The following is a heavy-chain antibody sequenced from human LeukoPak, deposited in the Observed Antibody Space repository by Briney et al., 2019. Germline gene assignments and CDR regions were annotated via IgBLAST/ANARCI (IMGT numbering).Heavy chain of an antibody. Sequence: PGGSLRLSCAASGFIFSSYAMHWVRQAPGTGLEWVAVIWSDGSNKYYADSVKGRFTISRDNSKNTLYLQMNGLRAEDTAVYYCARGIAAAGNPNWFDPWGQGTLVTVSS. J-gene: IGHJ5*02. D-gene: IGHD6-13*01. V-gene: IGHV3-33*01. CDR2: IWSDGSNK. CDR1: GFIFSSYA. CDR3: ARGIAAAGNPNWFDP.